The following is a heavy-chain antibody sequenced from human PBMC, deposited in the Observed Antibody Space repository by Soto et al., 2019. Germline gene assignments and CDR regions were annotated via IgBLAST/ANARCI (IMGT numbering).Heavy chain of an antibody. CDR2: IRSRTNSYAT. D-gene: IGHD6-13*01. Sequence: EVQLVQSGGGLVQPGGSLSLSCAASGVSISGSPMHWVRQASGKGLEWVGRIRSRTNSYATTYAASVQGRFTISRDDSKNTAYLQMNSLKTEDPAVYYCKAEGYSNYDMDVWGQGTTVTVSS. CDR1: GVSISGSP. V-gene: IGHV3-73*02. J-gene: IGHJ6*02. CDR3: KAEGYSNYDMDV.